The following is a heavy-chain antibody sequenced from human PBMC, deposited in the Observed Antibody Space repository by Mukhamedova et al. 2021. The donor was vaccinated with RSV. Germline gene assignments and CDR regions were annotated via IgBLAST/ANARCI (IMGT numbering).Heavy chain of an antibody. CDR2: TDGGTT. Sequence: TDGGTTDYAAPVKGRFTISRDDLKNTLYLQMNSLKTEDTAVYYCTTDPSFRYDFWSGSPEGYYYYYYMDVWGKGTTVTVSS. D-gene: IGHD3-3*01. V-gene: IGHV3-15*01. CDR3: TTDPSFRYDFWSGSPEGYYYYYYMDV. J-gene: IGHJ6*03.